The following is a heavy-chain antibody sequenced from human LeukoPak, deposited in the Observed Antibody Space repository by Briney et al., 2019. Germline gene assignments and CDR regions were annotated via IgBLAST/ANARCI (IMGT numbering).Heavy chain of an antibody. D-gene: IGHD6-19*01. CDR3: ARVKSGWYYFDY. CDR1: GGSISSSSYY. Sequence: SSETLSLTCTVSGGSISSSSYYWSWIRQPAGKGLEWIGRIYSSGSTDYNPSLKSRVAISVDTSKNQFSLNLSSVTAADTAIYYCARVKSGWYYFDYWGQGTLVTVSS. V-gene: IGHV4-61*02. J-gene: IGHJ4*02. CDR2: IYSSGST.